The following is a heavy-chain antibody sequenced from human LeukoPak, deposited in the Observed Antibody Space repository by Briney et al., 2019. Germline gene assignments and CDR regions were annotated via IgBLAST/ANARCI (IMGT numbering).Heavy chain of an antibody. V-gene: IGHV3-48*03. J-gene: IGHJ4*02. D-gene: IGHD3-22*01. Sequence: GGSLRLSCAASGFTFSSYEMNWVRQAPGKGLEWVSYISSSGSTIYYADSVKGRFTISRDNAKNSLYLQMNSLRAEDTAVYYCARDQEYYYDSSGYYRGGFDYWGQGTLVTVSS. CDR1: GFTFSSYE. CDR2: ISSSGSTI. CDR3: ARDQEYYYDSSGYYRGGFDY.